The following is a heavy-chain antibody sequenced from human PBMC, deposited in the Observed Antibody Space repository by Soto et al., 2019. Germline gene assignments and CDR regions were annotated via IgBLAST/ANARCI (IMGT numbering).Heavy chain of an antibody. CDR1: GYTFTSYD. J-gene: IGHJ4*02. Sequence: ASVKVSCKASGYTFTSYDINWVRQATGQGLEWMGWMNPKSGNTGYAQKFQGRVTMTRNTSISTAYMELSSLRSEDTALYYCAVGPILEWLSVDYWGQGTLVTVSS. V-gene: IGHV1-8*01. D-gene: IGHD3-3*01. CDR2: MNPKSGNT. CDR3: AVGPILEWLSVDY.